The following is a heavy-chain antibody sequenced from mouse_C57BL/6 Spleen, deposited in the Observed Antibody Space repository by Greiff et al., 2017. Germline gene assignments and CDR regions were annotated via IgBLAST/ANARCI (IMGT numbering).Heavy chain of an antibody. D-gene: IGHD2-10*02. J-gene: IGHJ2*01. CDR1: GYAFTNYL. Sequence: QVQLQQSGAELVRPGTSVKVSCKASGYAFTNYLIEWVKQRPGQGLEWIGVINPGSGGTNYNEKFKGKGTLTADKSSSTAYMQLSSLTSEDSAVYFGTRRGYGYYFDYWGQGTTLTVSS. CDR2: INPGSGGT. V-gene: IGHV1-54*01. CDR3: TRRGYGYYFDY.